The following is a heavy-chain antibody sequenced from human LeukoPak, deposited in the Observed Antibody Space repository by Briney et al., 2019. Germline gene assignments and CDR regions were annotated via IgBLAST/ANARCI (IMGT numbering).Heavy chain of an antibody. J-gene: IGHJ5*02. D-gene: IGHD3-10*01. CDR3: ARDKRYGSGSYYYWFDP. V-gene: IGHV1-2*02. Sequence: ASVKVSCKASGYTFSGYYMHWVRQAPGQGLEWMGWINSYSGGTNYAQNFQGRVTMTRDRSISTAYMELSRLRSEDTAVYYCARDKRYGSGSYYYWFDPWGQGTLVTVSS. CDR1: GYTFSGYY. CDR2: INSYSGGT.